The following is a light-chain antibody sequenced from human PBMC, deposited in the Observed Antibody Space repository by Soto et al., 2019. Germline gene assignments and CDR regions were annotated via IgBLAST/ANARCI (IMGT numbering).Light chain of an antibody. J-gene: IGKJ4*01. CDR1: DTITKY. CDR3: HQCHRHPRV. Sequence: DLQMTQSPSSLSAFVGDRVTITCRASDTITKYLNWYQQRPGKAPKLLIYAASNLQSGVPLRFSGSGFGTNFTLTVSNLQPEDFATYYWHQCHRHPRVFGRGTKVEIK. CDR2: AAS. V-gene: IGKV1-39*01.